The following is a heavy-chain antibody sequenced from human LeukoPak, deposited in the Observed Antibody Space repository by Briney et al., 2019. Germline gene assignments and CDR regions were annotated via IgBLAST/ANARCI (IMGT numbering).Heavy chain of an antibody. V-gene: IGHV3-21*01. CDR3: ARDLRRSNQYDFWSGYFYHDAFDI. D-gene: IGHD3-3*01. J-gene: IGHJ3*02. CDR2: ISSSSSYI. Sequence: PGGSLRLSCAASGFTFSSYAMSWVRQAPGKGLEWVSSISSSSSYIYYADSVKGRFTISRDNAKNSLYLQMNSLRAEDTAVYYCARDLRRSNQYDFWSGYFYHDAFDIWGQGTMVTVSS. CDR1: GFTFSSYA.